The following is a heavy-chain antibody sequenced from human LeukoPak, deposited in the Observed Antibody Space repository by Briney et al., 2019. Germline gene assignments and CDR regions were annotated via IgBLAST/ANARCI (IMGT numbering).Heavy chain of an antibody. J-gene: IGHJ5*02. CDR1: GGSISSYY. D-gene: IGHD3-22*01. Sequence: SETLSLTCTVSGGSISSYYWSWIRQPPGKGLEWIGYIYYSGSTNYNPSLKSRVTISVDTSKNQFSLKLSSVTAADTAVYYCAGDKGDYYDSSGYYYEGSWFDPWGQGTLVTVSP. CDR3: AGDKGDYYDSSGYYYEGSWFDP. CDR2: IYYSGST. V-gene: IGHV4-59*01.